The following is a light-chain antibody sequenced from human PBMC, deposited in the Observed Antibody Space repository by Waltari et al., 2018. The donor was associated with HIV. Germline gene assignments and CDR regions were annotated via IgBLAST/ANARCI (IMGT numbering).Light chain of an antibody. V-gene: IGKV1-39*01. Sequence: DIQMSQSPSSLSASVGDRVPITCRASQSITTYLNWYQQKPGQAPKLLIYAASTLQSRVPSRFSGSVSGTDFTLTIGSLQPEDFATYYCQQSYSTPYTFGQGTKLEIK. CDR1: QSITTY. CDR3: QQSYSTPYT. J-gene: IGKJ2*01. CDR2: AAS.